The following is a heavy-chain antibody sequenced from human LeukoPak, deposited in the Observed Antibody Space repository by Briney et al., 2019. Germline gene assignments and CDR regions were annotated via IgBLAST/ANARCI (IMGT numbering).Heavy chain of an antibody. CDR3: ARGRSSTIHYYFDY. D-gene: IGHD2-2*01. CDR2: MNPNSGNT. Sequence: ASVEVSCKASGYTFTSYDINWVRQATGQGLEWMGWMNPNSGNTGYAQKFQGRVTMTRNTSISTAYMELSSLRSEDTAVYYCARGRSSTIHYYFDYWGQGTLVTVSS. CDR1: GYTFTSYD. J-gene: IGHJ4*02. V-gene: IGHV1-8*01.